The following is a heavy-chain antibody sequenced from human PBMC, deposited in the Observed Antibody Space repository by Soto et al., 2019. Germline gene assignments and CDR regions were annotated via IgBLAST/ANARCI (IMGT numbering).Heavy chain of an antibody. Sequence: QVQLVQSGAEVKKPGASVRVTCKASGYTFTNYEINWVRQATGQGLEWMGWMNTDTGDTGYAQKFQGRVTMTRNTAVRTAYMELSSLRSEDTAVYYCARDGDNRGYFDLWGRGTLVTVSS. CDR2: MNTDTGDT. CDR1: GYTFTNYE. D-gene: IGHD2-21*01. V-gene: IGHV1-8*01. J-gene: IGHJ2*01. CDR3: ARDGDNRGYFDL.